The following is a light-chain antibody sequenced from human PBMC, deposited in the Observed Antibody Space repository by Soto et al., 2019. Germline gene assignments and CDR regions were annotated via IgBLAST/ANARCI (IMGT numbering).Light chain of an antibody. J-gene: IGLJ1*01. CDR2: DVS. CDR1: SSDVGGYNY. CDR3: CSYAGSYKNV. V-gene: IGLV2-11*01. Sequence: QSALTQPRSVSGSPGQSVTISCTGTSSDVGGYNYVSWYQQHPGKAPKLMIYDVSKRPSGVPDRFSGSKSGNTASLTISGLKSEDEADYYCCSYAGSYKNVFGTGTKLTVL.